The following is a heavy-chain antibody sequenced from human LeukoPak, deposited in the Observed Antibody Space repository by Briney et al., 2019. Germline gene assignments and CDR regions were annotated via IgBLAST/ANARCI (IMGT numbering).Heavy chain of an antibody. CDR3: ARARTLRFLEWLYYFDY. J-gene: IGHJ4*02. CDR2: ISSSSSYT. D-gene: IGHD3-3*01. V-gene: IGHV3-11*06. CDR1: GFTFSDYY. Sequence: GGSLRLSCAASGFTFSDYYMSWIRQAPGKGLEWVSYISSSSSYTNYADSVKGRFTISRDNAKNSLYLQMNSLRAEDTAVYYCARARTLRFLEWLYYFDYWGQGTLVTVSS.